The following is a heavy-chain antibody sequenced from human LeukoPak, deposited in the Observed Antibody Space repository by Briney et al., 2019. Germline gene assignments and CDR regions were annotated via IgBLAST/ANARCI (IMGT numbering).Heavy chain of an antibody. CDR3: ARHGGGFGSGTYYNFDC. CDR2: IYYSGST. D-gene: IGHD3-10*01. J-gene: IGHJ4*02. V-gene: IGHV4-59*08. CDR1: GFTFTTYA. Sequence: GSLRLSCVASGFTFTTYAMNWVRQPPGKGLEWIGYIYYSGSTNYNPSLKSRVTILVDTSMHQFSLKLTSVTAADTAVYYCARHGGGFGSGTYYNFDCWGQGTLVTVSS.